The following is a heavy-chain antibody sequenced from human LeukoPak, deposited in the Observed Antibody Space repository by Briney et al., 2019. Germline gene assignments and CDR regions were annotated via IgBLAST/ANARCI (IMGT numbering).Heavy chain of an antibody. CDR3: AKTRPLDSSSWSHGDY. CDR1: GGSFSGYY. CDR2: ISGSGDST. V-gene: IGHV3-23*01. D-gene: IGHD6-13*01. Sequence: ETLSLTCAVYGGSFSGYYWSWIRQPPGKGLEWVSAISGSGDSTYYGDSVKDRFTISRDNSKNTLYLQMNSLRAEDTAVYYCAKTRPLDSSSWSHGDYWGQGTLVTVSS. J-gene: IGHJ4*02.